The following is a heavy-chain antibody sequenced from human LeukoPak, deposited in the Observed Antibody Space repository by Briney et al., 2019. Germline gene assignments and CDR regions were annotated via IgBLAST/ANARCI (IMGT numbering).Heavy chain of an antibody. Sequence: TLSLTCTVSGGSISSGSYYWSWIRQPAGKGLEWIGRIYTSGSTNYNPSLKSRVTISVDTSKNQFSLKLSSVTAADTAVYYCARDMGGSSTPFDYWGQGTLVTVSS. CDR3: ARDMGGSSTPFDY. CDR2: IYTSGST. D-gene: IGHD1-26*01. CDR1: GGSISSGSYY. V-gene: IGHV4-61*02. J-gene: IGHJ4*02.